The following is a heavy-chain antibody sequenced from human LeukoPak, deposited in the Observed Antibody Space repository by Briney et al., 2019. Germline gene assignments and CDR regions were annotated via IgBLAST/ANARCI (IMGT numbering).Heavy chain of an antibody. J-gene: IGHJ4*02. CDR3: TRRGIVIRGVLIMGFHKAPNYFDY. Sequence: GGSLRLSCVVSGITVSNYDMSWVRQAPGKGLEWVSGIRESGGGTNYADSVKGRFTISRDNSKTTVYLQMNSLRAEDTAVYFCTRRGIVIRGVLIMGFHKAPNYFDYWGQGILVTVSS. V-gene: IGHV3-23*01. CDR1: GITVSNYD. D-gene: IGHD3-10*01. CDR2: IRESGGGT.